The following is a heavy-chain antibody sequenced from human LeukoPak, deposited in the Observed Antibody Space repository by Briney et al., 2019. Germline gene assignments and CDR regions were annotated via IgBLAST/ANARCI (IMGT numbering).Heavy chain of an antibody. Sequence: GASVKVSFKSSGYTFTTYDINWVRQAAGQGLEWMGWMNPNSGSTGFAHKFQGRISMTRNTSKSTAYMELSSLRSEDTAVYYCARGPQAPGYCSGGSCYSFYYYYMDVWGKGTTVTVSS. V-gene: IGHV1-8*01. CDR1: GYTFTTYD. CDR2: MNPNSGST. D-gene: IGHD2-15*01. J-gene: IGHJ6*03. CDR3: ARGPQAPGYCSGGSCYSFYYYYMDV.